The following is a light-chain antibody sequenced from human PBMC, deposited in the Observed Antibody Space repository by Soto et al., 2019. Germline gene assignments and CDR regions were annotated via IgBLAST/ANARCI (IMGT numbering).Light chain of an antibody. Sequence: DIVMTQSPDSLAVSLGERATINCKSSQSVLYSSNNKNYLAWYQQKPGQPPKLLIYWACTRESGVPDRFSGSGSATDFTLTISSLQAEDVAVYYCQQYYNCPHTFGQGTNLEIK. J-gene: IGKJ2*01. CDR3: QQYYNCPHT. V-gene: IGKV4-1*01. CDR2: WAC. CDR1: QSVLYSSNNKNY.